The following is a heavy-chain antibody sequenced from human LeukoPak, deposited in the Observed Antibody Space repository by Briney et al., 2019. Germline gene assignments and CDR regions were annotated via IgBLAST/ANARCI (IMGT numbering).Heavy chain of an antibody. CDR3: ARDERYCSSTSCFPYYFDY. CDR1: GGTFSSYA. Sequence: ASVKVSCKASGGTFSSYAISWVRQAPGQGLEWMGGIIPIFGTANYAQKFQGRVTITADESTSTAYMELSSLRSEDTAVYHCARDERYCSSTSCFPYYFDYWGQGTLVTVSS. V-gene: IGHV1-69*13. CDR2: IIPIFGTA. D-gene: IGHD2-2*01. J-gene: IGHJ4*02.